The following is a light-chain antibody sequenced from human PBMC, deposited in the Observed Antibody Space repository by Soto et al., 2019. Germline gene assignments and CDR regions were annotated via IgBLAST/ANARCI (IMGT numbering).Light chain of an antibody. CDR2: KAS. Sequence: DIQMTQSPSTLSASVGDRVTITCRASQSISSWLAWYQQKPGKAPKLLIYKASSLESGVPSRFSGSESATEFTLTISSLQPDDFATYYCQQYDSYPITFGQGTRLEIK. CDR3: QQYDSYPIT. V-gene: IGKV1-5*03. CDR1: QSISSW. J-gene: IGKJ5*01.